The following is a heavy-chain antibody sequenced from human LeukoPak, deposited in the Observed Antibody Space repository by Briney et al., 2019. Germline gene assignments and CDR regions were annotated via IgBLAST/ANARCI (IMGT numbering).Heavy chain of an antibody. V-gene: IGHV1-46*01. CDR2: INPSGGST. CDR3: ARDPGKDGYDY. Sequence: GASVKVSCKASGYTFTSYYMHWVRQAPGQGLEWMGIINPSGGSTSYAQKFQGRVTMTRDTSTSTVYMELSSLGSEDTAVYYCARDPGKDGYDYWGQGTLVTVSS. CDR1: GYTFTSYY. D-gene: IGHD5-12*01. J-gene: IGHJ4*02.